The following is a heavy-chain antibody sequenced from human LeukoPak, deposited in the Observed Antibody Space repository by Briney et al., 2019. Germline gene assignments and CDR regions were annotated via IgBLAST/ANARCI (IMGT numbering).Heavy chain of an antibody. CDR3: ARVVGSWYYFDY. CDR2: IYTSGST. CDR1: GGSISSGSYY. Sequence: SQTLSLTCTVSGGSISSGSYYWRWIRQPAGKGLEWIGHIYTSGSTNYNPSLKSRVTISVDTSKNQFSLKLSSVTAADTAVYYCARVVGSWYYFDYWGQGTLVTVSS. D-gene: IGHD6-13*01. V-gene: IGHV4-61*09. J-gene: IGHJ4*02.